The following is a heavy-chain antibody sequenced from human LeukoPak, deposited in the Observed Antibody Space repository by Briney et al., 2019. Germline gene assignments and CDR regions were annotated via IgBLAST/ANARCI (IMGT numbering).Heavy chain of an antibody. CDR2: IDPSDSYT. J-gene: IGHJ4*02. CDR3: ARQYSAMAPIDN. Sequence: GESLKISCKGSGYSFTSYWISWVRQMPGKGLEWMGIIDPSDSYTDYSPSFRGHVTISADKSISTAYLQWSSLKASDTAIFYCARQYSAMAPIDNWGQGTLVTVSS. CDR1: GYSFTSYW. D-gene: IGHD5-18*01. V-gene: IGHV5-10-1*01.